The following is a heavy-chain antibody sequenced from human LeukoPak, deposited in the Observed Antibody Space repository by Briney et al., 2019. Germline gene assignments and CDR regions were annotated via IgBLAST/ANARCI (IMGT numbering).Heavy chain of an antibody. D-gene: IGHD6-13*01. V-gene: IGHV1-69*01. CDR2: IIPIFGTA. CDR1: GGTFSSYA. CDR3: ARGIEQQLETLYY. J-gene: IGHJ4*02. Sequence: SSVKVSCKASGGTFSSYAISWVRQAPGQGLEWMGEIIPIFGTANYAQKFQGRVTITADESTSTAYMELSSLRSEDTAVYYCARGIEQQLETLYYWGQGTLVTVSS.